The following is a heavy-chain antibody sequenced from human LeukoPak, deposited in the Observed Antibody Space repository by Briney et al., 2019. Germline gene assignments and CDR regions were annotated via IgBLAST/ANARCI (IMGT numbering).Heavy chain of an antibody. V-gene: IGHV1-69*05. J-gene: IGHJ4*02. D-gene: IGHD2-15*01. Sequence: ASVKVSCKASGGTFSSYAISWVRQAPEQGLEWMGRIIPIFGTANYAQKFQGRVTMTRDTSISTAYMELSRLRSDDTAVYYCASGSGGAVVNYWGQGTLVTVSS. CDR2: IIPIFGTA. CDR1: GGTFSSYA. CDR3: ASGSGGAVVNY.